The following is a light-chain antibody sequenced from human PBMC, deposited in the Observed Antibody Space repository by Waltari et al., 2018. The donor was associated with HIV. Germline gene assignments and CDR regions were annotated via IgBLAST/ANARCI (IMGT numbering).Light chain of an antibody. CDR1: SGPCSYA. CDR3: QTWATGIQV. CDR2: LNSNGSH. J-gene: IGLJ3*02. V-gene: IGLV4-69*01. Sequence: QLVLPHSPSASSSLGASVKLPCPLSSGPCSYAIAWHPQQQEKGPRYLMKLNSNGSHIKGDGIPDRCSGSSSATERYLTSSSVQAEDDAYYYCQTWATGIQVFGGGTKLTVL.